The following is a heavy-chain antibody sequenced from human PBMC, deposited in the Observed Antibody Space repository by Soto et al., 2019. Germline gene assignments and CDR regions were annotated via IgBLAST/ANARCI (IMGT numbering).Heavy chain of an antibody. D-gene: IGHD2-8*01. CDR1: GFSFGDYA. CDR2: ISGSGVTT. V-gene: IGHV3-23*01. CDR3: AKDRDDIAMVDAFDF. Sequence: EMQLLESGGDLVQPGGSLRLSCAASGFSFGDYAMTWVRQAPGKGLEYVSAISGSGVTTYYPDSMKGRFTISRDNSKNTLYLQMNSLRVEDTAVYYCAKDRDDIAMVDAFDFWGQGTTVTVSS. J-gene: IGHJ3*01.